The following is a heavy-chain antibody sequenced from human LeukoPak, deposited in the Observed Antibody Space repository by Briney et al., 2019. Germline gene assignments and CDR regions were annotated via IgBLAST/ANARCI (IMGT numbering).Heavy chain of an antibody. CDR3: ARDSDYYSYGMDV. V-gene: IGHV4-34*01. Sequence: SETLSLTCAVYGGSFSGNYWSWIRQPPGKGLEWIGEISHSGSTNFNPSLKSRVSISLDTSKSQFSLKLYSVTAAATAVYYCARDSDYYSYGMDVWGQGTTVTVSS. D-gene: IGHD3-10*01. CDR2: ISHSGST. CDR1: GGSFSGNY. J-gene: IGHJ6*02.